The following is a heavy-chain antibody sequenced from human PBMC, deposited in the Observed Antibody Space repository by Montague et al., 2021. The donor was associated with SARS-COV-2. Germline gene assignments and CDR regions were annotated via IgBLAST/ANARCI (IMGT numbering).Heavy chain of an antibody. D-gene: IGHD5-24*01. V-gene: IGHV3-48*02. CDR1: GFTFSSYA. CDR2: ISSSSSTI. J-gene: IGHJ6*02. CDR3: ARDRWDRNGMDV. Sequence: SLRLSCAASGFTFSSYAMSWVRQAPGKGLEWVSYISSSSSTIYYADSVKGRFTISRDNAKNSLYLQMNSLRDEDTAVYYCARDRWDRNGMDVWGQGTTVTVSS.